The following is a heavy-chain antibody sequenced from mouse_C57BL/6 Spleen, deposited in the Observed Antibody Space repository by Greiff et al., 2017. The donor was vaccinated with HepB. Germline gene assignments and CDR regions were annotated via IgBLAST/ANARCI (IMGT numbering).Heavy chain of an antibody. J-gene: IGHJ1*03. CDR3: VRQASYFDV. CDR1: GFSFNTYA. V-gene: IGHV10-1*01. CDR2: IRSKSNNYAT. Sequence: EVKLMESGGGLVQPKGSLKLSCAASGFSFNTYAMNWVRQAPGKGLEWVARIRSKSNNYATYYADSVKDRFTISRDDSESMLYLQMNNLKTEDTAMYCCVRQASYFDVWGTGTTVTVSS.